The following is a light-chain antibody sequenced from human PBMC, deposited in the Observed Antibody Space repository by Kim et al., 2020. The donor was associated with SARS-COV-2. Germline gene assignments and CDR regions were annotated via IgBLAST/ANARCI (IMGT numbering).Light chain of an antibody. CDR3: HHYNNWPLA. V-gene: IGKV3-15*01. J-gene: IGKJ4*01. CDR2: CAS. Sequence: VAPGVIATLSCRASQSVCTNLAWYQQKPGHSPRLLIYCASTRATGIPARFSGSGSGTEFTLTISSLQSEDFAVYYCHHYNNWPLAFGGGTKVDIK. CDR1: QSVCTN.